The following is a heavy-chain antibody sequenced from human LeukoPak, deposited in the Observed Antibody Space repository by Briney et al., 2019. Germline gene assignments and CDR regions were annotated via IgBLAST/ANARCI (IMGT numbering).Heavy chain of an antibody. J-gene: IGHJ5*02. D-gene: IGHD1-26*01. CDR1: GGSFSGYY. CDR3: ARGRGQGGKDWFDP. V-gene: IGHV4-34*01. Sequence: SETLSLTCAVYGGSFSGYYWSWIRQPPGKGLEWIGEINHSGSTNYNPSLKSRVTISVDTSKNQFSLKLSSVTAADTAVYYCARGRGQGGKDWFDPWGQGTLVTVSS. CDR2: INHSGST.